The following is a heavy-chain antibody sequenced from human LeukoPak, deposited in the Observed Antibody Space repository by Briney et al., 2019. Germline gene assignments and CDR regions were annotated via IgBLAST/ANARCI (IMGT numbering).Heavy chain of an antibody. J-gene: IGHJ6*03. CDR3: ARVHYCSGRSCYPRGDYYYYYMDV. Sequence: ASVKVSCKASGYTFTSYGISWVRQAPGQGLEWMGWISAYNGNTNYAQKLQGRVTMTTDTSTSTAYMELRSLRSDDTAVYYCARVHYCSGRSCYPRGDYYYYYMDVWGKGTTVTVSS. D-gene: IGHD2-15*01. CDR1: GYTFTSYG. CDR2: ISAYNGNT. V-gene: IGHV1-18*01.